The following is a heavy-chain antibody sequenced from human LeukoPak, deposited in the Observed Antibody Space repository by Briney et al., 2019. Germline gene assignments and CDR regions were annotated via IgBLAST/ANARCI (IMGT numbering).Heavy chain of an antibody. V-gene: IGHV4-59*01. D-gene: IGHD3-10*01. CDR2: IYYSGST. Sequence: PSETLSLTCTVSGGSISSYYWSWIRQPPGKGLEWIGYIYYSGSTNYNPSLKSRVTISVDTSKNQFSLKLSSVTAADTAVYYCAREMVRGSSAFDIWGQGTMVTVSS. CDR1: GGSISSYY. J-gene: IGHJ3*02. CDR3: AREMVRGSSAFDI.